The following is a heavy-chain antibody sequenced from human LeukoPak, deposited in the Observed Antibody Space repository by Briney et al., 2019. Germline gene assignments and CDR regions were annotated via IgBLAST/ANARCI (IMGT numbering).Heavy chain of an antibody. CDR3: ARENDSSGYFDY. J-gene: IGHJ4*02. V-gene: IGHV1-8*03. Sequence: ASVKVSCKASGYTFTSYDINWVRQATGQGLEWMGWMNPNSGNTGYEQKFQGRVTITRNTFISTAYMELSSLRSEDTAVYYCARENDSSGYFDYWGQGTLVTVSS. CDR2: MNPNSGNT. CDR1: GYTFTSYD. D-gene: IGHD3-22*01.